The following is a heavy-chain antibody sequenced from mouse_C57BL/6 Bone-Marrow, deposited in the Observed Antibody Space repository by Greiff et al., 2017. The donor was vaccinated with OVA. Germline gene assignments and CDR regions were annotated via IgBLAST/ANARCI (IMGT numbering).Heavy chain of an antibody. CDR2: IRSDGST. CDR1: GYSITSGYY. J-gene: IGHJ4*01. Sequence: VQLQESGPGLVKPSQSLSLTCSVTGYSITSGYYWNWIRQFPGNKLEWMGYIRSDGSTNYNPSLKNRITITRDTSKNQFFLKLNSVTTEDTATDYCARESLLLGAMDYWGQGTSVTVSS. CDR3: ARESLLLGAMDY. V-gene: IGHV3-6*01. D-gene: IGHD1-1*01.